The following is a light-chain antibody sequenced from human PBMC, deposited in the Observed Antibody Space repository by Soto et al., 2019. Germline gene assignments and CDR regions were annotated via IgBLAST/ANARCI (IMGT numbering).Light chain of an antibody. J-gene: IGKJ4*01. CDR3: QQLNSYPHT. CDR1: QGISSY. Sequence: DIQLTQSPSFLSASVGDRVTITCRASQGISSYLACYQQKPGKAPKLLIYTASTLQSGVPSRFSGSGSGTEFTLTISSLQPEDFATYYCQQLNSYPHTFGGGTNVEIK. V-gene: IGKV1-9*01. CDR2: TAS.